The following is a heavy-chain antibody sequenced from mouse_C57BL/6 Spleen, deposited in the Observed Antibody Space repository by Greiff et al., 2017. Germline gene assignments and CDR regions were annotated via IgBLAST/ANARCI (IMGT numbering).Heavy chain of an antibody. CDR1: GYSFTGYW. J-gene: IGHJ2*01. Sequence: VQLQQSGAELMQPGASVKLSCTATGYSFTGYWVEWVQQRPGQGLEWIGEMLPGSGSANYNEKFKGMATCTADTSSNTAYMLLSSLTAEDSAIYYGARLGYGSSSYMHYWGQGTTVTVSS. V-gene: IGHV1-9*01. CDR2: MLPGSGSA. D-gene: IGHD1-1*01. CDR3: ARLGYGSSSYMHY.